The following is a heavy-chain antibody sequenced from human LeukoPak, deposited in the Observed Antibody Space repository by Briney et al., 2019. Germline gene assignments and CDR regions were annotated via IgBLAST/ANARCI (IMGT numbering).Heavy chain of an antibody. Sequence: ASVKVSCKASGYTFTSYDINWVRQATGQGLEWMGWMNPNSGNTGYAQKFQGRVTMTRNTSISTAYMELSSLRSEDTAVYYCASEDAAADIYYYYGMDVWGQGTTVTVSS. CDR2: MNPNSGNT. CDR1: GYTFTSYD. CDR3: ASEDAAADIYYYYGMDV. V-gene: IGHV1-8*01. D-gene: IGHD6-13*01. J-gene: IGHJ6*02.